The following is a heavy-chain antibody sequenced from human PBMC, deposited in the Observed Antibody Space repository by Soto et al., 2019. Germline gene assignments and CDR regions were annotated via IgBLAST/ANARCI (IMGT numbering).Heavy chain of an antibody. V-gene: IGHV3-20*04. Sequence: DVYLVESGGGVVRPGGSLRLSCAASGFGFDEYGMSWVRQGPGKGLEWVSGINMHGDSTGYADSVKGRFTISRDNAKNFLYLQMNGLRVEDTAFYYCARDHRWGYEYGDYGDSWGQGTLVTVSS. D-gene: IGHD4-17*01. CDR3: ARDHRWGYEYGDYGDS. CDR1: GFGFDEYG. J-gene: IGHJ4*02. CDR2: INMHGDST.